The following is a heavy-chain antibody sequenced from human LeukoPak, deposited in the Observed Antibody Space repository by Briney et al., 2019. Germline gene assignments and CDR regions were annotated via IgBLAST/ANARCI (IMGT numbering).Heavy chain of an antibody. V-gene: IGHV3-15*01. CDR3: TTDVTMIVVVITTVFD. Sequence: PGGSLRLSCAASGFTFSNAWMSWVRQAPGKGLEWVGRIKSKTDGGTTDYAAPVKGRFTISRDDSKNTLYLQMNSLKTEDTAVYYCTTDVTMIVVVITTVFDWGQGTLVTVSS. CDR1: GFTFSNAW. CDR2: IKSKTDGGTT. J-gene: IGHJ4*02. D-gene: IGHD3-22*01.